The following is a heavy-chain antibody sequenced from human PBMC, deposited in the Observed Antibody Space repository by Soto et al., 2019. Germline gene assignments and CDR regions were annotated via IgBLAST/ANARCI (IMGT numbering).Heavy chain of an antibody. V-gene: IGHV4-61*08. D-gene: IGHD2-2*01. CDR2: IYYSGTT. J-gene: IGHJ6*02. CDR3: ARARCSGASCYAGYYYGMDV. CDR1: GGSVSSGGHY. Sequence: QVQLQESGPGLVKPSETLSLTCTVSGGSVSSGGHYWNWIRQPPGKGLEWIGYIYYSGTTNYNPSLKSRVTISIDTSKNQFSLKPSSVTAADTAVYYCARARCSGASCYAGYYYGMDVWGQGTTVTVSS.